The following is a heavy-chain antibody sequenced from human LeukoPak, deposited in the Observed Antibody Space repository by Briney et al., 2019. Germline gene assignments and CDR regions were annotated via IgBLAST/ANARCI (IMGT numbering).Heavy chain of an antibody. CDR1: GFTFSSYG. J-gene: IGHJ4*02. CDR2: IRYDGSNK. D-gene: IGHD3-10*01. CDR3: ARDDRPFGESMAVDY. V-gene: IGHV3-30*02. Sequence: GGSLRLSCAASGFTFSSYGMHWVRQAPGKGLEWVAFIRYDGSNKYYADSVKGRFTISRDNSKNTLYLQMGSLRAEDMAVYYCARDDRPFGESMAVDYWGQGTLVTVSS.